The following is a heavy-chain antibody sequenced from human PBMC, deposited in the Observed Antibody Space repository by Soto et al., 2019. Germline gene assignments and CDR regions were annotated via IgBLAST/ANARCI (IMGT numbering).Heavy chain of an antibody. CDR3: ATGRNGLLWYGELPHKPDYGIVV. J-gene: IGHJ6*02. CDR1: GYTFTGYY. D-gene: IGHD3-10*01. Sequence: ASVKVSCKASGYTFTGYYMHWVRQAPGQGLEWMGWINPNSGATRYAQKFEDWVTMTRDTSISTAYMELSRLRSEDTAVYYCATGRNGLLWYGELPHKPDYGIVVWGQGTTVTVS. V-gene: IGHV1-2*04. CDR2: INPNSGAT.